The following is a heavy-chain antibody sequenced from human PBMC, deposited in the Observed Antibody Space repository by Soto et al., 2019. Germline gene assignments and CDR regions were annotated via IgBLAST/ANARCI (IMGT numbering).Heavy chain of an antibody. J-gene: IGHJ4*02. Sequence: SGPTLVNPTQTLTLTCTFSGFPLSTTGVGVSWIRQPPGKALEWLALIYWHDDKRYSPSLKSRLTITKDTSKNQVVLTMTNMDPVDTATYYCAHRGGAAVGLYYFDYWGQGALVPVSS. CDR1: GFPLSTTGVG. CDR3: AHRGGAAVGLYYFDY. D-gene: IGHD6-13*01. CDR2: IYWHDDK. V-gene: IGHV2-5*01.